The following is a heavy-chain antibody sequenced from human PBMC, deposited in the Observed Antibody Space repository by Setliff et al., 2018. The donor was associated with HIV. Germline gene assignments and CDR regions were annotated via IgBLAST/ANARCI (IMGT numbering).Heavy chain of an antibody. CDR1: GGSFNTSSYC. J-gene: IGHJ4*02. CDR3: ARDMSPMFPYYFDD. V-gene: IGHV4-39*07. CDR2: MFYRGST. Sequence: SETLSLTCSVSGGSFNTSSYCWGWIRQPPGKGLEWIGSMFYRGSTYYNPSLKSRVTISVETSKNQFSLKLRSVTAADTAVYYWARDMSPMFPYYFDDWGQGTLVTVSS. D-gene: IGHD3-10*02.